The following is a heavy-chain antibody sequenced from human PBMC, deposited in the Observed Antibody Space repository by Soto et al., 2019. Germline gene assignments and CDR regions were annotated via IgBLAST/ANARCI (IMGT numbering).Heavy chain of an antibody. CDR2: INHSGST. CDR3: ARGLFWYYGSGSLDY. Sequence: QVQLQQWGAGLLKPSETLSLTCAVYGGSFSGYYWSWIRQPPGKGLEWIGEINHSGSTNYNPSLKSRVTISVVTSKNQFSLKLSSVTAADTAVYYCARGLFWYYGSGSLDYWGQGTLVTVSS. D-gene: IGHD3-10*01. CDR1: GGSFSGYY. J-gene: IGHJ4*02. V-gene: IGHV4-34*01.